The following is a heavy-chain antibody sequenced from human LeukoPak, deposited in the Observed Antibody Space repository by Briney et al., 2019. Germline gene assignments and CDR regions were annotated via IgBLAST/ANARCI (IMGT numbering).Heavy chain of an antibody. CDR3: AVETTPFDY. CDR2: IHDNGDT. Sequence: SETLSLTCTVSGGSISNYFWSWIRQPAGKGLEWIGRIHDNGDTNHNPSLKSRVTMSLDTSRNQVSLNLRSVTAADTAVYYCAVETTPFDYWGQGTLVTVSS. V-gene: IGHV4-4*07. J-gene: IGHJ4*02. CDR1: GGSISNYF. D-gene: IGHD1-1*01.